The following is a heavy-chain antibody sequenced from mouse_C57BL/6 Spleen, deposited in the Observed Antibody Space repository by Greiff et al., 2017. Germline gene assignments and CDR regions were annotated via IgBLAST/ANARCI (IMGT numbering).Heavy chain of an antibody. CDR3: ARFHYYAMDY. CDR2: IDPSDSYT. CDR1: GYTFTSYW. Sequence: QVQLQQPGAELVKPGASVKLSCKASGYTFTSYWMQWVKQRPGQGLEWIGEIDPSDSYTNYNQKFKGKATLTVDTSSSTAYMQLSSLTSEDSAVXYCARFHYYAMDYWGQGTTVTVSS. V-gene: IGHV1-50*01. J-gene: IGHJ4*01.